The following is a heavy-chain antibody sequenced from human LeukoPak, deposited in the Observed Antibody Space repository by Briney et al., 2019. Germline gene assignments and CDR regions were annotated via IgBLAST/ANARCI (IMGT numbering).Heavy chain of an antibody. CDR1: GGSISSSSYY. V-gene: IGHV4-39*07. J-gene: IGHJ4*02. Sequence: SETLSLTCTVSGGSISSSSYYWGWIRQPPGKGLEWIGSIYYSGSTYYNPSLKSRVTISVDTSKNQFSLKLSSVTAADTAVYYCARDAHDSSGYYYDYFDYWGQGTLVTVSS. D-gene: IGHD3-22*01. CDR3: ARDAHDSSGYYYDYFDY. CDR2: IYYSGST.